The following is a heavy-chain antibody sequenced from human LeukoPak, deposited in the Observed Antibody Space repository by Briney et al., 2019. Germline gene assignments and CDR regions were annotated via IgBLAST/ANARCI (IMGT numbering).Heavy chain of an antibody. CDR3: SRGDPPHFYFRDV. J-gene: IGHJ6*03. CDR1: GYTFTSYY. D-gene: IGHD2-21*01. CDR2: INPSGGST. Sequence: ASVKASCKASGYTFTSYYMHWVRQAPGQGLEWMGIINPSGGSTSYAQKFQGGVTMTRDMSTSTVYMELSSLRSEDTAVYYCSRGDPPHFYFRDVWGKGPRVSVPS. V-gene: IGHV1-46*01.